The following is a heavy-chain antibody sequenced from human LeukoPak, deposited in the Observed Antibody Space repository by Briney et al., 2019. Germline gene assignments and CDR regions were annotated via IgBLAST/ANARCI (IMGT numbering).Heavy chain of an antibody. D-gene: IGHD5-18*01. CDR3: ARGGPAGDTATY. CDR2: ISSSSSYI. CDR1: GFTFSSYS. J-gene: IGHJ4*02. Sequence: AGGSLRLSCAASGFTFSSYSMNWVRQAPGKGLEWVSSISSSSSYIYYADSVKGRFTISRDNAKNSLYLQMNSLRAEDTAVYYCARGGPAGDTATYWGQGTLVTVSS. V-gene: IGHV3-21*01.